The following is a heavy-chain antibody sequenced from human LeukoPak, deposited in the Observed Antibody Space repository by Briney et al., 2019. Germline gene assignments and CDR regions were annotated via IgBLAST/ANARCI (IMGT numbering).Heavy chain of an antibody. Sequence: GRSLRLSCAASGFTFSSYAMHWVRQAPGKGLEWVAVISYDGSNKYYADSVKVRFTISRDNSKNTLYLQMNSLRAEDTAVYYCARESIFGVVTATFDYWGQGTLVTVSS. CDR2: ISYDGSNK. J-gene: IGHJ4*02. CDR3: ARESIFGVVTATFDY. V-gene: IGHV3-30-3*01. D-gene: IGHD3-3*01. CDR1: GFTFSSYA.